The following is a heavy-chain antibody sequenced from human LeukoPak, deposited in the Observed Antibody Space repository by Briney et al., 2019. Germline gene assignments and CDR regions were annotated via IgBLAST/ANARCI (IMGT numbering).Heavy chain of an antibody. CDR2: INTNTGNP. Sequence: ASVKVSCKASGYTFTSYAMNWVRQAPGQGLEWMGWINTNTGNPTYAQGFTGRFVFSLDTSVSTAYLQISSLKAEDTAVYYCARDQSITMIVQPPYFFDYWGQGTLVTVSS. CDR1: GYTFTSYA. CDR3: ARDQSITMIVQPPYFFDY. J-gene: IGHJ4*02. D-gene: IGHD3-22*01. V-gene: IGHV7-4-1*02.